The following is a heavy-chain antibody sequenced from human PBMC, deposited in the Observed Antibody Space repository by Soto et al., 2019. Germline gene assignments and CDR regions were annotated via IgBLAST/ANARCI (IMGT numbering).Heavy chain of an antibody. V-gene: IGHV2-5*02. D-gene: IGHD2-8*01. CDR3: AHSNGDRFAP. J-gene: IGHJ5*02. Sequence: QITLKESGPTLVKPTQTLTLTCTFSGFSLSTGGVGVGWIRQPPGKALEWLALIYWGDDKRYSPSLESRLTFTKDTSKNQVVLTLTNMDPVDTATYYGAHSNGDRFAPWGQGTLVTVSS. CDR2: IYWGDDK. CDR1: GFSLSTGGVG.